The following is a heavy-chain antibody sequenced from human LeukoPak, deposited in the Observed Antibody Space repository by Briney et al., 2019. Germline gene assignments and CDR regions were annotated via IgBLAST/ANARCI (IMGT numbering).Heavy chain of an antibody. D-gene: IGHD6-13*01. V-gene: IGHV3-21*01. J-gene: IGHJ4*02. CDR2: ISSSSSYI. Sequence: GGSLRLSCAASGFTFRSYSMNWVRQAPGKGLEWVSSISSSSSYIYYADSVKGRFTISRDNAKNSLYLQMNSLRAEDTAVYYCARDVAAAGNDDYWGQGTLVTVSS. CDR1: GFTFRSYS. CDR3: ARDVAAAGNDDY.